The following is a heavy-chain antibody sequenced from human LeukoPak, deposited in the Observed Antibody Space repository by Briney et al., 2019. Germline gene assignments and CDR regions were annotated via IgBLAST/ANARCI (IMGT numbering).Heavy chain of an antibody. CDR3: ARRGGGSTSWNWFDP. CDR1: GFTFSSYS. D-gene: IGHD2-2*01. V-gene: IGHV3-48*01. J-gene: IGHJ5*02. CDR2: ISSGSSTI. Sequence: GGALRLSCAASGFTFSSYSMNWVRQAPGKGLEWVSYISSGSSTIYYADSVKGRFTISRDNAKNSLYLQMNSLRAEDTAVYYCARRGGGSTSWNWFDPWGQGTLVTVSS.